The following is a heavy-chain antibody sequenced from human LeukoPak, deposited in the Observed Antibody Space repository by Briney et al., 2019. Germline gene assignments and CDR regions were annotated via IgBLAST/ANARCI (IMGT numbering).Heavy chain of an antibody. CDR1: GFTFSSYG. CDR2: IWYDGSNK. J-gene: IGHJ5*02. CDR3: ARDQDIVVVPAADVWFDP. V-gene: IGHV3-33*01. Sequence: QPGRSLRLSCAASGFTFSSYGMHWVRQAPGKGLEWVAVIWYDGSNKYYADSVKDRFTISRDNSKNTLYLQMNSLRAEDTAVYYCARDQDIVVVPAADVWFDPWGQGTLVTVSS. D-gene: IGHD2-2*01.